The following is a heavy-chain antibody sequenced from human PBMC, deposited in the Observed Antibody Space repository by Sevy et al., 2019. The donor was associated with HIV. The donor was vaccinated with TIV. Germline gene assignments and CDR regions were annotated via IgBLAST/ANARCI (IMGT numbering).Heavy chain of an antibody. Sequence: AESLSLTCAVYGGSFSGYYWNWIRQSPGKGLERIGEINHSGSTHYNPSLKSRVTISVDTSKNQFSLRLNSVTAADTAVYYCARAPTVVVVPGAPSWFDPWGQGTLVNVSS. V-gene: IGHV4-34*01. CDR1: GGSFSGYY. D-gene: IGHD2-2*01. J-gene: IGHJ5*02. CDR2: INHSGST. CDR3: ARAPTVVVVPGAPSWFDP.